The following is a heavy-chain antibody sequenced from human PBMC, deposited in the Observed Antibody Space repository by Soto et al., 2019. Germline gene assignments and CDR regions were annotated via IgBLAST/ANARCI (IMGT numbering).Heavy chain of an antibody. CDR3: ASDRGSGIDY. J-gene: IGHJ4*02. CDR2: ISSSSSYI. V-gene: IGHV3-21*01. Sequence: EVQLVESGGGLVKPGGSLRLSCAASGFTFSSYSMNWVHQAPGKGLEWVSSISSSSSYIYYADSVKGRFTISRDNAKNSLYLQMNSLRAEDTAVYYCASDRGSGIDYWGQGALVTVSS. CDR1: GFTFSSYS. D-gene: IGHD2-15*01.